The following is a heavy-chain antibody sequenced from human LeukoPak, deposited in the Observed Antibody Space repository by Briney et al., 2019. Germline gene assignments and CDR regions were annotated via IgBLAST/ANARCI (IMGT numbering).Heavy chain of an antibody. V-gene: IGHV4-39*07. CDR2: IYYGGST. Sequence: SETLSLTRTVSGGSISNNNYYWGWIRQPPGKGLEWIGNIYYGGSTYYNPSLKSRVTISVDTSKNQFSLKLSSVTAADTAVYSCARRMGGDYGHWFDPWGQGILVTVSS. D-gene: IGHD4-17*01. J-gene: IGHJ5*02. CDR1: GGSISNNNYY. CDR3: ARRMGGDYGHWFDP.